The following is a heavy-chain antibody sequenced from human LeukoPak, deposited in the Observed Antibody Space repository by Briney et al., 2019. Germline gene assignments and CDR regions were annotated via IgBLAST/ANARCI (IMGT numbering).Heavy chain of an antibody. D-gene: IGHD1-26*01. V-gene: IGHV3-30*18. CDR2: ISYDGSNK. CDR3: AKGSWEPLDY. Sequence: PGGSLRLSCAASGFTFSRYGMHWVRQAPGKGLEWVAVISYDGSNKYYADSVKGRFTISRDNSKNTLYLQMNSLRAEDTAVYYCAKGSWEPLDYWGQGTLVTVSS. J-gene: IGHJ4*02. CDR1: GFTFSRYG.